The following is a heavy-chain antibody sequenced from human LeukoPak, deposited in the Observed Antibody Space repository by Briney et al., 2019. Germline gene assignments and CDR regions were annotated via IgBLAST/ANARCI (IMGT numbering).Heavy chain of an antibody. Sequence: KPSETLSLTCTVSGGSISSSSYYWGWIRQPPGKGLEWIGSIYYSGSTYYNPSLKSRVTISVDTSKNQFSLKLSSVTAADTAAYYCARGAARQYAFDIWGQGTMVTVSS. V-gene: IGHV4-39*01. CDR3: ARGAARQYAFDI. CDR2: IYYSGST. D-gene: IGHD6-6*01. J-gene: IGHJ3*02. CDR1: GGSISSSSYY.